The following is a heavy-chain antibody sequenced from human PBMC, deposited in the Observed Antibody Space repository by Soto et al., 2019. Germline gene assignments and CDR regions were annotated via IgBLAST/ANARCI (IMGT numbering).Heavy chain of an antibody. CDR2: IIPILGIA. CDR1: GGTFSSYT. CDR3: ARDPGPVVIHDYYYYYMDV. V-gene: IGHV1-69*04. J-gene: IGHJ6*03. D-gene: IGHD3-16*02. Sequence: GASVKVSCKASGGTFSSYTISWVRQAPGQGLEWMGRIIPILGIANYAQKFQGRVTITADKSTSTAYMELSSLRSEDTAVYCCARDPGPVVIHDYYYYYMDVWGKATTVTVSS.